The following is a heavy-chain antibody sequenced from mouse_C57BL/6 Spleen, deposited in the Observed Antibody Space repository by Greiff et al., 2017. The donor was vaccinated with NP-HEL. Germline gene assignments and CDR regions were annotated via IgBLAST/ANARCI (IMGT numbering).Heavy chain of an antibody. Sequence: EVKLQESGPVLVKPGASVKMSCKASGYTFTDYYMNWVKQSHGKSLEWIGVINPYNGGTSYNQKFKGKATLTVDKSSSTAYMELNSLTSEDSAVYYCARGGDPGYFDVWGTGTTVTVSS. CDR2: INPYNGGT. CDR1: GYTFTDYY. CDR3: ARGGDPGYFDV. V-gene: IGHV1-19*01. J-gene: IGHJ1*03.